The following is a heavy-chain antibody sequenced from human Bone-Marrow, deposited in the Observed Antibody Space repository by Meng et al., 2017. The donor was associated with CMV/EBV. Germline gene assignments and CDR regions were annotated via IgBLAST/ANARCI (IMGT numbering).Heavy chain of an antibody. CDR1: GFTFDDYA. CDR2: ISWDGGST. D-gene: IGHD6-19*01. CDR3: AKDQAYSSGWGVLYYYGMDV. Sequence: GESLKISCAASGFTFDDYAMHWVRQAPGKGLEWVSLISWDGGSTYYADSVKGRFTISRDNSKNTLYLQMNSLRAEDTAVYYCAKDQAYSSGWGVLYYYGMDVWGQGNTVTVSS. J-gene: IGHJ6*02. V-gene: IGHV3-43D*03.